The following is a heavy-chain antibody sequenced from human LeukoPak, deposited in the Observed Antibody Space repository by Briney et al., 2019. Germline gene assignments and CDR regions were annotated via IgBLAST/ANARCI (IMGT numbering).Heavy chain of an antibody. CDR3: ARAPFIVGATVFGDYYYYYGMDV. D-gene: IGHD1-26*01. J-gene: IGHJ6*02. V-gene: IGHV1-69*01. Sequence: GASVKVSCKASGGTFSSYAISWVRQAPGQGLGWMGGIIPIFGTANYAQKFQGRVTITADESTSTAYMELSSLRSEDTAVYYCARAPFIVGATVFGDYYYYYGMDVWGQGTTVTVSS. CDR1: GGTFSSYA. CDR2: IIPIFGTA.